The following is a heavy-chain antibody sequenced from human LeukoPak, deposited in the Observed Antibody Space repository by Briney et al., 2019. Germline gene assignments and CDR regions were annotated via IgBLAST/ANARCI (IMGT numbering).Heavy chain of an antibody. Sequence: GGSLRLSCAASGFTFSSYGMHWVRQAPGKGLEWVAVISYDGSNKYYADSVKGRFTVSRDNAKNSLYLQMNSLRAEDTAVYYCARDVTYYYGSGSWGQGTLVTVSS. CDR3: ARDVTYYYGSGS. CDR1: GFTFSSYG. J-gene: IGHJ4*02. CDR2: ISYDGSNK. D-gene: IGHD3-10*01. V-gene: IGHV3-30*03.